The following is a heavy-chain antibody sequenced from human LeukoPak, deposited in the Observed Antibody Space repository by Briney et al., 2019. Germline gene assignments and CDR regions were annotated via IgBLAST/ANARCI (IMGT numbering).Heavy chain of an antibody. CDR3: ARYGKGRWLTSTRPFWYFDL. J-gene: IGHJ2*01. D-gene: IGHD5-24*01. V-gene: IGHV4-34*01. Sequence: SETLSLTCAVYGGSFSAYYWSWIRQPPGKGLEWIGETNHSGSTNYSPSLKSRVTISVDTSKNQFSLKLSSVTAAETAVYYCARYGKGRWLTSTRPFWYFDLWGRGTLVTVSS. CDR2: TNHSGST. CDR1: GGSFSAYY.